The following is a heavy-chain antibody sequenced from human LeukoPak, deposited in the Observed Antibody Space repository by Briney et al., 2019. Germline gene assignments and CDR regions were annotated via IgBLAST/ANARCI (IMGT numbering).Heavy chain of an antibody. CDR3: ARGDIVAWFDY. V-gene: IGHV3-53*01. CDR1: GFTVSSNY. CDR2: IYSGGST. J-gene: IGHJ4*02. D-gene: IGHD5-12*01. Sequence: GGSLRLSCAASGFTVSSNYMSWVRQAPGKGLEWVSVIYSGGSTYYADSVKGRFTISRDNAKNSLYLQMNSLRAEDTAVYYCARGDIVAWFDYWGQGTLVTVSS.